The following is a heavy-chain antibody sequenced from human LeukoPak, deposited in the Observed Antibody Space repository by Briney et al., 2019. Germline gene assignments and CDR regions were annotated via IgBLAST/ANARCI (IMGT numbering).Heavy chain of an antibody. CDR3: AREIGTGSYYNVYYYGMDV. CDR1: GFTFSSYA. V-gene: IGHV3-30*04. D-gene: IGHD3-10*01. CDR2: ISYDGSNK. J-gene: IGHJ6*04. Sequence: PGRSLRLSCAASGFTFSSYAMHWVRQAPGTGLEWVAVISYDGSNKYYADSVKGRFTISRDNSKNTLYLQMNSLRAEDTAVYYCAREIGTGSYYNVYYYGMDVWGKGTTVTVSS.